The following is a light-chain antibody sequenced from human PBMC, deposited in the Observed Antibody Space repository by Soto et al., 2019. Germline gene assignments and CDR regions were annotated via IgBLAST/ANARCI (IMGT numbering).Light chain of an antibody. CDR1: SSDIGGYNF. Sequence: ALTQPASVSGSPGQSITISCTGTSSDIGGYNFVSWYQQHPGKAPKLMFYDVTNRPSGVSNRFSGSKSGNTASLTISGLQAEDEAVYYCSSYTSTNTVVFGGGTKLTVL. CDR2: DVT. CDR3: SSYTSTNTVV. J-gene: IGLJ2*01. V-gene: IGLV2-14*03.